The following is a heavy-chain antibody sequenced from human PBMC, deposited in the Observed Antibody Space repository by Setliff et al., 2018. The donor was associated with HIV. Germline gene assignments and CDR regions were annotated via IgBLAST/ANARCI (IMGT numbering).Heavy chain of an antibody. CDR2: SIPLFGTV. Sequence: SVKVSCKASGDTFSNSALTWVRQAPGQGLEWMGGSIPLFGTVKYAQKFQGRVTITTDELMTTAYMELSSLRSEDTAVYYCASGSGYCRNGVCYIGVHKNPGKYHSDYWGQGTLVTVSS. CDR1: GDTFSNSA. D-gene: IGHD2-8*01. J-gene: IGHJ4*02. CDR3: ASGSGYCRNGVCYIGVHKNPGKYHSDY. V-gene: IGHV1-69*05.